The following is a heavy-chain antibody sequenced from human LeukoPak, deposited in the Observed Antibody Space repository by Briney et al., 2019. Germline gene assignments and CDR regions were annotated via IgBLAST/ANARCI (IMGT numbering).Heavy chain of an antibody. CDR2: IKQDGSEK. CDR3: ARSIVGAFDY. Sequence: GGSLRLSCAASGFTFGSYWMSWVRQAPGEGLEWVANIKQDGSEKYYVDSVKGRFTISRDNAKNSLHLQMNSLRAEDTAVYYRARSIVGAFDYWGQGTLVTVSS. CDR1: GFTFGSYW. J-gene: IGHJ4*02. V-gene: IGHV3-7*01. D-gene: IGHD1-26*01.